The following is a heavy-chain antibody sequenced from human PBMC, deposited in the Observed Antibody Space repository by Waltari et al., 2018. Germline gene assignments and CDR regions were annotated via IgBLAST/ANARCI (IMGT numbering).Heavy chain of an antibody. J-gene: IGHJ4*02. CDR2: TYYRSMLYY. Sequence: QVQLQQSGPGLVKPSQTLSLTCAISGDSVSSNSASWNWLRQSPSRGLEWLGKTYYRSMLYYDYAASVTGRVTINPDTTKNQFSLHLNSVTPEDTAVYYCARRAWGSGWSYWGQGTLVAVSS. CDR3: ARRAWGSGWSY. V-gene: IGHV6-1*01. CDR1: GDSVSSNSAS. D-gene: IGHD6-19*01.